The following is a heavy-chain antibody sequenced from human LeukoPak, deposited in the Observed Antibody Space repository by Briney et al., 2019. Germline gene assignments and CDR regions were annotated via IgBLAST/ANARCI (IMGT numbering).Heavy chain of an antibody. CDR3: ARGGSWFAP. CDR2: IKEDGSEK. Sequence: GGSLTLSCVASGFTFSVYWMNWVRQAPGKGLEWVANIKEDGSEKYYVDSVKGRFTISRDNAKNSLYLQMSSLRAEDTAVYYCARGGSWFAPWGQGTLVTVSS. V-gene: IGHV3-7*01. J-gene: IGHJ5*02. CDR1: GFTFSVYW. D-gene: IGHD3-10*01.